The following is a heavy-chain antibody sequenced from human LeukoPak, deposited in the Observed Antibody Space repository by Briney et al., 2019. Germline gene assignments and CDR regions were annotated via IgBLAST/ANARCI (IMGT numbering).Heavy chain of an antibody. Sequence: PGGSLRLSCAASGFTFSDHYMDWVRQAPGKGLEWVGRTRKKVNGYTTEYAASVKGRFTISRDDSKSSLYLQMNSLKTEDMAVYYCVRVGFREFDPWGQGTLVSVSS. D-gene: IGHD3-10*01. CDR3: VRVGFREFDP. CDR1: GFTFSDHY. V-gene: IGHV3-72*01. CDR2: TRKKVNGYTT. J-gene: IGHJ5*02.